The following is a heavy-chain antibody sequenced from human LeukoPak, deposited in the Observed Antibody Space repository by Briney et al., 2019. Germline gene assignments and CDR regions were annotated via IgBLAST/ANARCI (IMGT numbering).Heavy chain of an antibody. D-gene: IGHD6-13*01. Sequence: PSETLSLTCSVSGGSISSGDYYWSWIRQPPGKGLEWIGYIYYSGSTYYNPSLKSRVTISVDTSKNQFSLKLSSVTAADTAVYYCARVGYGSSWYDAFDIWGQGTMVTVSS. J-gene: IGHJ3*02. CDR2: IYYSGST. V-gene: IGHV4-30-4*08. CDR3: ARVGYGSSWYDAFDI. CDR1: GGSISSGDYY.